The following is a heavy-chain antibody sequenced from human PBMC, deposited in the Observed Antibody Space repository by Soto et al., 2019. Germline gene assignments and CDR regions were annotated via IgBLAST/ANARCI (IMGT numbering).Heavy chain of an antibody. J-gene: IGHJ4*02. Sequence: SVKVSFKASGGTFSSYAISWLRQAPGQGLEWMGGIIPIFGTANYAQKFQGRVTITADESTSTAYMELSSLRSEDTAVYYCARTSTAMVPFDYWGQGTLVTVSS. CDR3: ARTSTAMVPFDY. CDR1: GGTFSSYA. CDR2: IIPIFGTA. V-gene: IGHV1-69*13. D-gene: IGHD5-18*01.